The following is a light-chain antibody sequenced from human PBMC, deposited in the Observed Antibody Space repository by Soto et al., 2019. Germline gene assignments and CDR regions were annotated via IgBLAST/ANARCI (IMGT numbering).Light chain of an antibody. CDR1: QSITEK. J-gene: IGKJ1*01. V-gene: IGKV3-15*01. Sequence: EVAMSLSTDTMCVAPGESVTLAGRASQSITEKVVWYQQKSGQAPRLLIFGAFTRAAGVPARFSGSGSGTEFTLTISRLQSEDSAVYFCQQYSNWPKTFGQGTKVDIK. CDR2: GAF. CDR3: QQYSNWPKT.